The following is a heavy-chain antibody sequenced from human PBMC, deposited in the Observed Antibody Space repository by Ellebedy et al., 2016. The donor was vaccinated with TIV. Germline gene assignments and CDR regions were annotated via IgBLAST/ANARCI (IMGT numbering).Heavy chain of an antibody. CDR3: TRSGRGRWIDY. Sequence: GESLKISCAASGFTFSSYGMHWVRQAPGKGLEWVAVIWYDGSKKYYADSVEGRITISRDNPRNTLYLQMNSLRAEDTAVYYCTRSGRGRWIDYWGQGTLVTVSS. D-gene: IGHD1-26*01. CDR1: GFTFSSYG. CDR2: IWYDGSKK. V-gene: IGHV3-33*01. J-gene: IGHJ4*02.